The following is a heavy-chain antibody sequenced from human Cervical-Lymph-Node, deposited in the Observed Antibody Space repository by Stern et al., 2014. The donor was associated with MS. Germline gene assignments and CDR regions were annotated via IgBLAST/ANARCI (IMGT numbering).Heavy chain of an antibody. D-gene: IGHD6-19*01. V-gene: IGHV5-51*01. J-gene: IGHJ4*02. CDR3: ARPHSPGWSYYFDF. Sequence: VQLVQSGAEVRKPGQSLTISCNISGYTFTDYWIAWVRQMPGQGLEWMGAIFPGASDPRYSPSFQGHVTISVDTSINTAYLQWSDLRASDTAMYYCARPHSPGWSYYFDFWGQGTLVAVSS. CDR2: IFPGASDP. CDR1: GYTFTDYW.